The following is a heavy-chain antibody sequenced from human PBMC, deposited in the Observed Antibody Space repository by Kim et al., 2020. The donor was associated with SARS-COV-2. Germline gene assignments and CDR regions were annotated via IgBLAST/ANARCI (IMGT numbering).Heavy chain of an antibody. CDR2: ISGSGGST. Sequence: GGSLRLSCADSGFTFSSYAMSWVRQAPGKGLEWVSAISGSGGSTYYAVSVKGRFTISRDNSKNTLYLQMNSLRAEDTAVYYCAKLFVSYWSDYWGQGTLVTVSS. D-gene: IGHD1-26*01. J-gene: IGHJ4*02. V-gene: IGHV3-23*01. CDR1: GFTFSSYA. CDR3: AKLFVSYWSDY.